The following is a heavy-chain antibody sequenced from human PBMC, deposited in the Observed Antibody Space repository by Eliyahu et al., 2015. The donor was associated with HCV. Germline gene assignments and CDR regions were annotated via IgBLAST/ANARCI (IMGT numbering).Heavy chain of an antibody. D-gene: IGHD3-16*01. CDR1: GFTFDYFA. J-gene: IGHJ6*03. CDR2: ISGSGSST. V-gene: IGHV3-23*04. Sequence: EVQLVESGGDLVQPGGSLRLSCAASGFTFDYFAMSWVRQAPGKGLEWVSSISGSGSSTHYADSVRGRFTISKDNSKDTLTLQMDSLRAEDTAVYYCARDLGRSASYYMAVWGRGTTVTVSS. CDR3: ARDLGRSASYYMAV.